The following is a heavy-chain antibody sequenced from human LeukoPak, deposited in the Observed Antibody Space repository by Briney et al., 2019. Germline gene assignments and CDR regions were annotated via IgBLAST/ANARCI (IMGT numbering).Heavy chain of an antibody. V-gene: IGHV4-34*01. CDR3: ARVAAADNWFDP. J-gene: IGHJ5*02. D-gene: IGHD6-13*01. CDR2: INHSGST. CDR1: GGSFSGYY. Sequence: SETLSLTCAVYGGSFSGYYWSWIRQPPGKGLEWIGEINHSGSTNYNPSLKSRVTISVDTSKNHFSLKLSSVTAADTAVYYCARVAAADNWFDPWGQGTLVTVSS.